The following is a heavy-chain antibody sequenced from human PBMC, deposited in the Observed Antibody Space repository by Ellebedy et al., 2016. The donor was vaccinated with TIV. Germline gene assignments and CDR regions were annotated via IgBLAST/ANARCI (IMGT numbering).Heavy chain of an antibody. CDR2: IKQGGSEK. CDR1: GLDFGNYW. V-gene: IGHV3-7*03. CDR3: ARWRAAAGDSFYNGSDV. D-gene: IGHD6-25*01. J-gene: IGHJ6*02. Sequence: GESLKISCAASGLDFGNYWMTWVRQAPGKGLEWVANIKQGGSEKNYVDSVKGRFSISRDNAKNSLYLQMNSLSADDTAVYFCARWRAAAGDSFYNGSDVWGQGTTVTVSS.